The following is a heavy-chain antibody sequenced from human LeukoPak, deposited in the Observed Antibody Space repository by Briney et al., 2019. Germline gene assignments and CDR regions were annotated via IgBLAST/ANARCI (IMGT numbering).Heavy chain of an antibody. J-gene: IGHJ6*02. CDR3: AKGGYFDFYGMDV. D-gene: IGHD3-9*01. V-gene: IGHV3-30*18. CDR2: ISYDGSNK. Sequence: GGSLRLSCAASGFTFSSYGMHWVRQAPGKGLEWVAVISYDGSNKYYADSVKGRFTISRDNSKNTLYLQMNSLRAEDTAVYYCAKGGYFDFYGMDVWGQGTTVTVSS. CDR1: GFTFSSYG.